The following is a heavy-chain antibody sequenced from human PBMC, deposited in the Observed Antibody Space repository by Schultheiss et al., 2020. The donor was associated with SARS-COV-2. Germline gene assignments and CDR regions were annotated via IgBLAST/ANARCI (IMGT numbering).Heavy chain of an antibody. V-gene: IGHV3-33*01. J-gene: IGHJ6*02. Sequence: GGSLRLSCAASGFTFSSYGMHWVRQAPGKGLEWVAVIWYDGSNKYYADSVKGRFTISRDNSKNTLYLQMNSLRAEDTAVYYCAREYSSSSAYYYYGMDVWGQGTTVTVSS. CDR3: AREYSSSSAYYYYGMDV. CDR2: IWYDGSNK. D-gene: IGHD6-6*01. CDR1: GFTFSSYG.